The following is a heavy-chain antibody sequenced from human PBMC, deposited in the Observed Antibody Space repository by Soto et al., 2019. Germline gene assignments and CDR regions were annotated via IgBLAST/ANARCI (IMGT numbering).Heavy chain of an antibody. CDR1: GGSISTSNW. J-gene: IGHJ4*02. V-gene: IGHV4-4*02. D-gene: IGHD6-13*01. Sequence: QVQLQESGPGLVKPSGTLSLTCAVSGGSISTSNWWSWVRQPPGKGLEWIGEVYRTGSTNYNPSLESRLTISVDKSKIQFSRKLTSVTAADTAVYYCARARASIAAAAIFDCWGQGTLVTVSS. CDR2: VYRTGST. CDR3: ARARASIAAAAIFDC.